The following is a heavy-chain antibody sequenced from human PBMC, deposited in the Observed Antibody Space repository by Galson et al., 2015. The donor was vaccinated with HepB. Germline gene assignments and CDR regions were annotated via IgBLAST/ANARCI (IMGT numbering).Heavy chain of an antibody. CDR3: ASFQYYDGVDV. Sequence: SLRLSCAASGFTFSSAWMNWVRQAPGKGLEWVANIKEDGSERYYVDSVRGRFTISKDNAKNSLYLQMNNLRAEDTAVYYCASFQYYDGVDVWGQGTTVTVSS. CDR2: IKEDGSER. V-gene: IGHV3-7*03. CDR1: GFTFSSAW. J-gene: IGHJ6*02.